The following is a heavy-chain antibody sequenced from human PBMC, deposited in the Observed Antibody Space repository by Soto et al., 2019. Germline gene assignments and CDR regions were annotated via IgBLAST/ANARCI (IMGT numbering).Heavy chain of an antibody. CDR3: ARARNYVLLAGREYALDV. CDR2: IMPIFGTA. J-gene: IGHJ6*02. D-gene: IGHD3-9*01. CDR1: GGSFSNYG. V-gene: IGHV1-69*01. Sequence: QVQLVQSGAEVKKPGSSVRVSCKASGGSFSNYGISWVRQAPGQGLEWMGGIMPIFGTANYAQKFQGRVTISADELTSTACLELSSLSSDDTAIYFCARARNYVLLAGREYALDVWGQGTTVTVS.